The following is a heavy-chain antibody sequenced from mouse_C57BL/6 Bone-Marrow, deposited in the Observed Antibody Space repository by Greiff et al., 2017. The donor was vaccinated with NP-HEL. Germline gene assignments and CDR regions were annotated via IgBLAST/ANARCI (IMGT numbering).Heavy chain of an antibody. CDR1: GYTFTSYW. J-gene: IGHJ3*01. V-gene: IGHV1-52*01. CDR3: AREGFAY. Sequence: QVQLQQPGAELVRPGSSVKLSCKASGYTFTSYWMHWVKQRPIQGLEWIGNIYPSDSETHYNHNFKDKATLTVDKSSSTAYLQLSSLASEDSAVYYCAREGFAYWGPGTLVTVSA. CDR2: IYPSDSET.